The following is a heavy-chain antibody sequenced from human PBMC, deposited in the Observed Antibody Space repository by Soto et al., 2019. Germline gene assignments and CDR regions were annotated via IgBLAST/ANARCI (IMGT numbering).Heavy chain of an antibody. CDR1: GGTFSSYA. D-gene: IGHD2-15*01. CDR3: ALWILVCSGGSWYNACEI. Sequence: SVKVSCKASGGTFSSYAISWVRQAPGQGLEWMGGIIPIFGTANYAQKFQGRVTITADESTSTAYMELSSLRPEDRAEYYCALWILVCSGGSWYNACEIWGQGKMVSVSS. J-gene: IGHJ3*02. V-gene: IGHV1-69*13. CDR2: IIPIFGTA.